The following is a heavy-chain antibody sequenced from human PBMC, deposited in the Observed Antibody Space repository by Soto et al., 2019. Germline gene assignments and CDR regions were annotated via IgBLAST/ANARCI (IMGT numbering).Heavy chain of an antibody. Sequence: QVQLLQSGAEVKKPGSSVKVSCKASGGTFSNYPFSWVRQAPGQGLEWMGGIIPIVGTPNYAQKFQGRLTITADKSTNTLYMELGSLRSDDTAVYYCARVLEFRDGHISHFHFWGQGTLVSVSS. V-gene: IGHV1-69*06. CDR1: GGTFSNYP. D-gene: IGHD3-10*01. J-gene: IGHJ4*02. CDR3: ARVLEFRDGHISHFHF. CDR2: IIPIVGTP.